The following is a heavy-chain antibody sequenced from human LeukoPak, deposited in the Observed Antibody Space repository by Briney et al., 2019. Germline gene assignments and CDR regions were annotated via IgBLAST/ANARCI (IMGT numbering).Heavy chain of an antibody. CDR3: ARDEGYSTSWYGDY. CDR1: GYTFTSYG. V-gene: IGHV1-18*01. Sequence: ASVKVSCRASGYTFTSYGISWVRQAPGQGLEWMEWISAYNGNTNYAQKLQGRVTMTTDTSTSTAYMELRSLRSDDTAVYYCARDEGYSTSWYGDYWGHETWVTVSS. D-gene: IGHD6-13*01. CDR2: ISAYNGNT. J-gene: IGHJ4*03.